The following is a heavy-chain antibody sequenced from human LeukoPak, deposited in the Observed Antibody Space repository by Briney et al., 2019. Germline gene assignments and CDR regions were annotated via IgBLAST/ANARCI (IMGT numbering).Heavy chain of an antibody. Sequence: GEALKISCKGSGCSFTSYWIGWVRRMPGKGVEWMGRIYTGDSDTRYTPSFQGQVTISADKSISTAYLQWSSLKASDTAMYYCARTQKGYYDSSGYSGPWGQGTMVTVSS. J-gene: IGHJ3*01. CDR1: GCSFTSYW. V-gene: IGHV5-51*01. CDR2: IYTGDSDT. D-gene: IGHD3-22*01. CDR3: ARTQKGYYDSSGYSGP.